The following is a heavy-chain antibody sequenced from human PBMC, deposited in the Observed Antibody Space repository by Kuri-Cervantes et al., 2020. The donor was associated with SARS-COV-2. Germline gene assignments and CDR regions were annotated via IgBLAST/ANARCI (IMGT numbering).Heavy chain of an antibody. CDR1: GGSISSYY. J-gene: IGHJ4*02. V-gene: IGHV4-59*08. CDR2: IYYSGST. CDR3: ARKGVAAAGPFDY. D-gene: IGHD6-13*01. Sequence: SESLSLTCTVSGGSISSYYWSWIRQPPGKGLEWIGYIYYSGSTNYNPSLKSGFTISVDKSKNQFTLKLSSVNAAETAVYYCARKGVAAAGPFDYWGQGTLVTVSS.